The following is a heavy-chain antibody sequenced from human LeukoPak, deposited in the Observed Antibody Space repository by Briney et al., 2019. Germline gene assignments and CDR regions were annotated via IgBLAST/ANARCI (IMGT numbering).Heavy chain of an antibody. CDR1: GFTFSSDW. CDR2: IRSDGSTT. V-gene: IGHV3-74*01. D-gene: IGHD6-13*01. Sequence: PGGSLRLSCAASGFTFSSDWMHWVRQAPGKGLVWVSHIRSDGSTTTYADSVKGRFTISRDNARNTLYLQMNSLRADDTAIYYCAKDRQQLANLDYWGQGTLVTVSS. J-gene: IGHJ4*02. CDR3: AKDRQQLANLDY.